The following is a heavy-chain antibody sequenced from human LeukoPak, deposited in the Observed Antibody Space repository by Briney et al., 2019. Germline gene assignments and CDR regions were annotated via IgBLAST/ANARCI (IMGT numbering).Heavy chain of an antibody. CDR1: TSR. CDR3: ARDTPQHLKRYDY. Sequence: ASVKVSCKATSRISWVRQAPGQGLEWMGWIGTYGGDTYYAQKFQGRITVTTDTSTSTVYMELRSLRSDDTAVYFCARDTPQHLKRYDYWGQGTQVTVSS. CDR2: IGTYGGDT. J-gene: IGHJ4*02. V-gene: IGHV1-18*01. D-gene: IGHD6-13*01.